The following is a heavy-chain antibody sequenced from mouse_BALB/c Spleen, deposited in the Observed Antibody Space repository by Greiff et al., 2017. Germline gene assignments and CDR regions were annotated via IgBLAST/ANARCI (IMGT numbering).Heavy chain of an antibody. CDR3: ARHGGNYEGFAY. CDR2: IWSDGST. D-gene: IGHD2-1*01. J-gene: IGHJ3*01. CDR1: GFSLTSYG. V-gene: IGHV2-6-2*01. Sequence: VKLQESGPDLVAPSQSLSITCTVSGFSLTSYGVHWVRQPPGKGLEWLVVIWSDGSTTYNSALKSRLSISKDNSKSQVFLKMNSLQTDDTAMYYCARHGGNYEGFAYWGQGTLVTVSA.